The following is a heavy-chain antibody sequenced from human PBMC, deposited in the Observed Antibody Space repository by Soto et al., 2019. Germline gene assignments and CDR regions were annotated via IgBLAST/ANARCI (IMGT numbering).Heavy chain of an antibody. J-gene: IGHJ3*02. Sequence: QVQLVQSGAEVKKPGASVKVSCKASGYTFTNYFMYWVRQAPGQGLEWMGIINPSGGSTSYAQKFLGRVTMTRDTSTSTVYMELSSLRSEDTAVYYCARLKNDALDIWGQGTMVTVSS. CDR2: INPSGGST. CDR3: ARLKNDALDI. V-gene: IGHV1-46*03. CDR1: GYTFTNYF.